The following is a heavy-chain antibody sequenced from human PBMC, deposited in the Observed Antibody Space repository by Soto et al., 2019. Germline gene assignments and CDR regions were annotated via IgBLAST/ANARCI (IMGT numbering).Heavy chain of an antibody. D-gene: IGHD6-19*01. V-gene: IGHV2-5*01. CDR2: IYWKDDK. CDR3: AHRLAVAGTNSYYYLMDV. J-gene: IGHJ6*02. CDR1: GFSLSTSGVG. Sequence: QITLKESGPTLVKPTQTLTLTCTFAGFSLSTSGVGVGWIRQPPGKALEWLALIYWKDDKRYSPSLKSRLTITMDTSKNQVVLTMTNMDPVDTATYYCAHRLAVAGTNSYYYLMDVWGQGTTVTVSS.